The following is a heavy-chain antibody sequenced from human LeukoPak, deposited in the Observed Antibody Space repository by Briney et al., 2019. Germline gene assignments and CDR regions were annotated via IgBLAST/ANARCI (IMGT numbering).Heavy chain of an antibody. J-gene: IGHJ6*04. CDR3: AKARTKYYYYYGMDV. CDR1: GFTFSSHA. CDR2: ISGSGGST. Sequence: GGSLRLSCAPSGFTFSSHAMSWVRQAPGKGLEWVSAISGSGGSTYYADSVKGRFTISRDNSKNTLYLQMNSLRAEDTAVYYCAKARTKYYYYYGMDVWGKGTTVTVSS. V-gene: IGHV3-23*01.